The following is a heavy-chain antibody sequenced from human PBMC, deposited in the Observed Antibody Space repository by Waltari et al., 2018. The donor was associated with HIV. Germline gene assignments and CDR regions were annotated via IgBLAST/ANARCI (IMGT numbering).Heavy chain of an antibody. CDR1: GGSISTYF. CDR2: ISTTGTT. J-gene: IGHJ4*02. D-gene: IGHD6-6*01. V-gene: IGHV4-4*07. CDR3: AREETSGRPLAD. Sequence: QVQLQESGPGLVKPSETLSLTCTVSGGSISTYFWTWIRQPAGKGLEWVGRISTTGTTTYKPSLNVRITMSLDTSNNHFSLSLTSVTAADTAVYYCAREETSGRPLADWGQGTLVTVSS.